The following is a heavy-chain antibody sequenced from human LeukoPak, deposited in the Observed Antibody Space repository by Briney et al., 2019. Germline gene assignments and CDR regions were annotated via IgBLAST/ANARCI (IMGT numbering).Heavy chain of an antibody. J-gene: IGHJ6*03. V-gene: IGHV3-21*01. CDR2: ITASSIYK. CDR3: AKTTVTPPYYMDV. Sequence: GGSLRLSCAASGFTFSSYNMNWVRQAPGKGLEWVSSITASSIYKYYGDSVKGRFTISRDNAKKSLYLQMNSLRAEDTAVYYCAKTTVTPPYYMDVWGKGTTVTVSS. D-gene: IGHD4-11*01. CDR1: GFTFSSYN.